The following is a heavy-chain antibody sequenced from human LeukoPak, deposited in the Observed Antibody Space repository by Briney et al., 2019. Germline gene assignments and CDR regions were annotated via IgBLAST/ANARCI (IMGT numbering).Heavy chain of an antibody. D-gene: IGHD3-22*01. CDR1: GFTFSSYG. CDR3: AKDLSNYYDSSGYNFDY. Sequence: PGGSLRLSCAASGFTFSSYGMHWVRQAPGKGLEWVAVIWYDGSNKYYADSVKGRFTISRDNSKNTLYLQMNSLRAEDTAVYYCAKDLSNYYDSSGYNFDYWGQGTLVTVSS. V-gene: IGHV3-33*06. J-gene: IGHJ4*02. CDR2: IWYDGSNK.